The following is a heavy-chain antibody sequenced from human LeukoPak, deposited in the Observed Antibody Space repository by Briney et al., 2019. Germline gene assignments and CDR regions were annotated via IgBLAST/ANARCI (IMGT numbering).Heavy chain of an antibody. D-gene: IGHD3-3*01. Sequence: SETLSLTCTVSGGSISSSSYYWGWIRQPPGKGLEWIGSIYYSGSTNYNPSLTSRVTISLDTSKNQFSLKLSSVTAADTAVYYCARRRGDFCSDYYAFDYWGQGTLVTISS. CDR1: GGSISSSSYY. CDR2: IYYSGST. J-gene: IGHJ4*02. CDR3: ARRRGDFCSDYYAFDY. V-gene: IGHV4-39*07.